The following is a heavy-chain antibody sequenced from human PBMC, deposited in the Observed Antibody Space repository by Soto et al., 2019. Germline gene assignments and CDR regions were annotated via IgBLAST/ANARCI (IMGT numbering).Heavy chain of an antibody. D-gene: IGHD2-2*01. CDR2: VSGNNGAS. J-gene: IGHJ5*01. V-gene: IGHV1-18*04. Sequence: ASVRVSCQASGYPSAAFSISCVRHAPGQGREWMGWVSGNNGASNPAPKVQGRITMTLDTSTGVSYMALRSLRSDDTAIYYCVRDQKYFRVNGNWFDSWGQGTMVTVSS. CDR1: GYPSAAFS. CDR3: VRDQKYFRVNGNWFDS.